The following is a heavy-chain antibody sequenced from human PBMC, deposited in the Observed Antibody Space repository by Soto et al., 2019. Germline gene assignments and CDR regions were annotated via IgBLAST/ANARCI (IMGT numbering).Heavy chain of an antibody. J-gene: IGHJ5*02. D-gene: IGHD5-18*01. CDR2: ISYDGSKK. CDR3: ARDRAVVAPNWFDP. CDR1: GLTIRSYA. V-gene: IGHV3-30-3*01. Sequence: QVQLVESGVGVVQPGRSLRLSGAASGLTIRSYAMHWVRKAPGKGLEWVAVISYDGSKKFHADAVKGRFTISRDNSKNTLYLQMNSLRAEDTAVYYCARDRAVVAPNWFDPWGQGTLVTVSS.